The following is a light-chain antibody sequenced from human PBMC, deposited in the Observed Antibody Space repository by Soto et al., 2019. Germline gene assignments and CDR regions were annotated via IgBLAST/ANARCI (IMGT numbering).Light chain of an antibody. CDR1: SSNIADNT. V-gene: IGLV1-44*01. Sequence: QSVLTQPPSASGSPGQRVTISCSGSSSNIADNTVNWYQQLPGTDPKLLIYSNNQRPSGVPDRFSGSKYGTSASLAISGLQSEDEADYYCAAWDDSLNGPVFGGGTKLTVL. J-gene: IGLJ2*01. CDR3: AAWDDSLNGPV. CDR2: SNN.